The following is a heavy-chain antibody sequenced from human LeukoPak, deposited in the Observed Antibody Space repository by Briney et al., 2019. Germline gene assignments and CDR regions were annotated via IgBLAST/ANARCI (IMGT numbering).Heavy chain of an antibody. Sequence: ASVKVSCKASGYTFTSYYMHWVRQAPGQGLEWMGIINPSGGSTSYAQKFQGRVTMTRDMSTSTVYMELSSLRSEDTAVYYCAKAPAEGQELAWYFDLWGRGTLVTVSS. CDR2: INPSGGST. CDR3: AKAPAEGQELAWYFDL. CDR1: GYTFTSYY. V-gene: IGHV1-46*01. D-gene: IGHD6-13*01. J-gene: IGHJ2*01.